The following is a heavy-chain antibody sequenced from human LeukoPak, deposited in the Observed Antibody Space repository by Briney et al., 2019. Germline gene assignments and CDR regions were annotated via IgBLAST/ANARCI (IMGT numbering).Heavy chain of an antibody. D-gene: IGHD1-26*01. J-gene: IGHJ4*02. CDR1: GGTFSSYA. CDR2: IIPIFGTA. CDR3: ARELLQENFDY. V-gene: IGHV1-69*13. Sequence: AASVKVSCKASGGTFSSYAISWVRQSPGQGLEWMGGIIPIFGTANYAQKFQGRVTITADVSTSTAYMELSSLRSEDTAVYYCARELLQENFDYWGQGTLVTVSS.